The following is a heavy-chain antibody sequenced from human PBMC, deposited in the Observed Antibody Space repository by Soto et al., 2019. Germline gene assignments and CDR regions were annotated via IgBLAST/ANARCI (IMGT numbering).Heavy chain of an antibody. J-gene: IGHJ5*02. Sequence: PGGSLRLSCAAAGFNFSSHGMNWVRQAPGKGLEWVASISSSSTYIYYADSVKGRFTLSRDNAQNSLSLQMNYLRVDDTALYYCARGFKKFVASWFDPWGQGT. V-gene: IGHV3-21*01. CDR1: GFNFSSHG. D-gene: IGHD2-15*01. CDR2: ISSSSTYI. CDR3: ARGFKKFVASWFDP.